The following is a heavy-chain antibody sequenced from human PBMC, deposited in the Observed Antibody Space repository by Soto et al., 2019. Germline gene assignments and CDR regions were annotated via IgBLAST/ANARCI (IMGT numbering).Heavy chain of an antibody. Sequence: QVQLQESGPGLVKPSGTLSLTCAVSGGSISSSNWWSWVRQPPGKGLEWIGEIYHSGSTNYNPSLKSRVTRSVDKSKNQFSLKLSSVTAADTAVYYCARDLPYYGSGSYYGLDVWGQGTTVTVSS. D-gene: IGHD3-10*01. J-gene: IGHJ6*02. V-gene: IGHV4-4*02. CDR1: GGSISSSNW. CDR3: ARDLPYYGSGSYYGLDV. CDR2: IYHSGST.